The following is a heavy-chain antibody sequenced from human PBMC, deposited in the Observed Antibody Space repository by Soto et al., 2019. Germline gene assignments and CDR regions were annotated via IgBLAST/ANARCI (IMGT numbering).Heavy chain of an antibody. D-gene: IGHD3-22*01. Sequence: GGSLRLSCSASGFTFSSYAMHWVRQAPGKGLEYVSSISTNGGSTHYADSVKGRFTISRDNSKNTQYLQMSSLRADDTAVYYCVKGEDYYDSSRYYPFAYWGQGTLVTVSS. CDR1: GFTFSSYA. CDR3: VKGEDYYDSSRYYPFAY. J-gene: IGHJ4*02. V-gene: IGHV3-64D*06. CDR2: ISTNGGST.